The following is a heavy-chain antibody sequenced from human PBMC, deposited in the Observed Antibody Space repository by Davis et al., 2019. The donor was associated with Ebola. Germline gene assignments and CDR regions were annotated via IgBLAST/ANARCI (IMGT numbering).Heavy chain of an antibody. CDR3: GRSNV. V-gene: IGHV3-21*01. Sequence: GESLKISCAASGFTFSNAWMSWVRQAPGKGLEWVSSISSSSYYIYYADSVKGRFTISRDNAKNSLYLQMNSLRAEDTAVYYCGRSNVWGQGTAVTVSS. CDR2: ISSSSYYI. J-gene: IGHJ6*02. CDR1: GFTFSNAW.